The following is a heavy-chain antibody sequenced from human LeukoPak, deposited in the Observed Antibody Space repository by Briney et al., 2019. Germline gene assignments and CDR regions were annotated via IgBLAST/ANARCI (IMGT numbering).Heavy chain of an antibody. Sequence: PSETLSLTCTVSGGSISSYYWSWIRQPAGKGLEWIGRIYTSGSTNYNPPLKSRVTMSVDTSKNQFSLKLSSVTAADTAVYYCARDQGSWHTPDYYYMDVWGKGTTVTVSS. CDR2: IYTSGST. D-gene: IGHD6-13*01. V-gene: IGHV4-4*07. CDR3: ARDQGSWHTPDYYYMDV. J-gene: IGHJ6*03. CDR1: GGSISSYY.